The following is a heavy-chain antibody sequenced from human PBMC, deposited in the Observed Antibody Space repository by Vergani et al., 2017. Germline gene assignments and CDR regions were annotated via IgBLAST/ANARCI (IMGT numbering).Heavy chain of an antibody. CDR3: ARGYDILTGYPYYYYGMDV. V-gene: IGHV3-7*01. J-gene: IGHJ6*02. Sequence: EVQLVESGGGLVQPGGSLRLSCAASGFTFSSYWMSWVRQAPGKGLEWVANIKQDGSGKYYVDSVKGRFTISRDNAKNSLYLQMNSLRAEDTAVYYCARGYDILTGYPYYYYGMDVWGQGTTVTVSS. D-gene: IGHD3-9*01. CDR1: GFTFSSYW. CDR2: IKQDGSGK.